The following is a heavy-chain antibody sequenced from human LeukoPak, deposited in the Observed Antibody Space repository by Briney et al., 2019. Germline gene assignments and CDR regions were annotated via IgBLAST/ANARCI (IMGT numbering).Heavy chain of an antibody. J-gene: IGHJ4*02. V-gene: IGHV1-69*05. CDR1: GGTFSSYA. Sequence: ASVKVSCKASGGTFSSYAISWVRQAPGQGLEWMGGIIPIFGTANYAQKFQGRVTITTDESTSTAYMELSRLRSEDTAVYYWAREGLSRTPPYWGQGTLVTVSS. CDR2: IIPIFGTA. D-gene: IGHD3-16*02. CDR3: AREGLSRTPPY.